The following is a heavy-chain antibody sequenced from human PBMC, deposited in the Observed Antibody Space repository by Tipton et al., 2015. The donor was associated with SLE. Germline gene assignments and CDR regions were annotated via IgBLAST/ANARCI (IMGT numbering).Heavy chain of an antibody. V-gene: IGHV4-59*08. D-gene: IGHD3-16*01. Sequence: TLSLTCSVSGGSISHFYWSWIRQPPGKGLEWIAYIYYSGTTNYNPSLKSRVSISVDTSKNHFSLNLNSVTAADTAVYFCARQRGYYDGTPFPPWNFDLWGRGTQVTVSS. CDR2: IYYSGTT. CDR3: ARQRGYYDGTPFPPWNFDL. J-gene: IGHJ2*01. CDR1: GGSISHFY.